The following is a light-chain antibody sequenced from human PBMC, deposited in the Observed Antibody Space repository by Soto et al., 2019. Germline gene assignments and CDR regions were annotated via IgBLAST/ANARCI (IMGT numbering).Light chain of an antibody. Sequence: IVLTQSPGTLSLFPGERATLSCRASQSLITMYLAWYQQKPGQAPRLLIYGASSRATGIPDRFSGSGSGTDFTLTISRLEPEDFAVYSCQQYGTSPTFGQGTRLEIK. V-gene: IGKV3-20*01. CDR3: QQYGTSPT. CDR2: GAS. J-gene: IGKJ5*01. CDR1: QSLITMY.